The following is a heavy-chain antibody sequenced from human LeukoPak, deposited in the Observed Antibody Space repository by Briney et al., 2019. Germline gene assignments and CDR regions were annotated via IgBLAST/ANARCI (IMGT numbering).Heavy chain of an antibody. Sequence: ASVKVSCKASGYTFTGYYMHWVRRAPGQGLEWMGWINPNSGGTNYAQKFQGRVTMTRDTSISTAYMELSRLRSDDTAVYYCARGRRTLYCSGGSCYDNSYYYGMDVWGQGTTVTISS. J-gene: IGHJ6*02. D-gene: IGHD2-15*01. V-gene: IGHV1-2*02. CDR2: INPNSGGT. CDR3: ARGRRTLYCSGGSCYDNSYYYGMDV. CDR1: GYTFTGYY.